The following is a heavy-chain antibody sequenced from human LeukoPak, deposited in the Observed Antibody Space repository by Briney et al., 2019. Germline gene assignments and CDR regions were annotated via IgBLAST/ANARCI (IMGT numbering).Heavy chain of an antibody. V-gene: IGHV4-59*01. CDR2: IYYSGST. CDR3: ARGIKCGGDCRNFDY. CDR1: GGSISSYY. J-gene: IGHJ4*02. D-gene: IGHD2-21*02. Sequence: PSETLSLTCTVSGGSISSYYWSWIRQPPGKGLEWIGYIYYSGSTNYNPSLKSRVTISVDTSKNQFSLKLSSVTAADTAVYYCARGIKCGGDCRNFDYWGQGTLVTVSS.